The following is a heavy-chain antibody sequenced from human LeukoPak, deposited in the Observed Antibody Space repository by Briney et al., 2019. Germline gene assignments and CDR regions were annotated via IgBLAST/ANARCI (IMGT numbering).Heavy chain of an antibody. D-gene: IGHD6-6*01. CDR1: GGSISSYY. Sequence: SETLSLTCTVSGGSISSYYWSWIRQPAGKGLEWIGRIYTSGSTNYNPSLKSRVTMSVDTSKNQFSLKLSSVTAADTAVYYCARGGSSKAYYYYMDVWGKGTTVTVSS. J-gene: IGHJ6*03. V-gene: IGHV4-4*07. CDR3: ARGGSSKAYYYYMDV. CDR2: IYTSGST.